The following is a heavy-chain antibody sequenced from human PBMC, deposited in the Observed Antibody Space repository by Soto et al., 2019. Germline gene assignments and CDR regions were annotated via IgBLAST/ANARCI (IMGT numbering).Heavy chain of an antibody. J-gene: IGHJ6*02. CDR1: GFTFSSYS. Sequence: PWRSMKLSCAASGFTFSSYSMNWVRQAPGKGLEWVSSISSSSSYIYYADSVKGRFTISRDNAKNSLYLQMNSLRAEDTAVYYCARLGGYCSGGSCPYGMDVWGQGTTVTVSS. CDR3: ARLGGYCSGGSCPYGMDV. V-gene: IGHV3-21*01. D-gene: IGHD2-15*01. CDR2: ISSSSSYI.